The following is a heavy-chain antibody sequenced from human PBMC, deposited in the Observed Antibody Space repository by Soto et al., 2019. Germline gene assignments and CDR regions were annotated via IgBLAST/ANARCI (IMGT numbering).Heavy chain of an antibody. D-gene: IGHD3-22*01. CDR2: INPSGGST. Sequence: ASVKVSCKASGYTFTSYYMHWVRQAPGQGLEWMGMINPSGGSTSYAQKFQGRVTMTRDTSTGTVYMELSSMRSEATAVYYGARERGTLNCITMLVVVITASGMDVWGHATTVTVSS. CDR3: ARERGTLNCITMLVVVITASGMDV. V-gene: IGHV1-46*01. J-gene: IGHJ6*02. CDR1: GYTFTSYY.